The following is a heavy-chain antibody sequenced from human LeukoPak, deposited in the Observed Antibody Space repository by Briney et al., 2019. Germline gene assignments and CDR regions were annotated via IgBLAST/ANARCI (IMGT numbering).Heavy chain of an antibody. J-gene: IGHJ4*02. V-gene: IGHV3-7*01. CDR2: IKQDGSEK. CDR1: GFTFSSYW. CDR3: ASILPRAVAGTSPFDY. D-gene: IGHD6-19*01. Sequence: PGGSLRLSCAASGFTFSSYWMSWVRQAPGKGLEWVANIKQDGSEKYYVDSVKGRFTISRDNAKNSLYLQMNSLRAEDTAVYYCASILPRAVAGTSPFDYWGQGTLVTVSS.